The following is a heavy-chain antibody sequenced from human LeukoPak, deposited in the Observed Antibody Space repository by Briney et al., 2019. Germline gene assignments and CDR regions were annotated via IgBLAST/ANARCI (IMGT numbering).Heavy chain of an antibody. CDR1: GFRFSNSW. V-gene: IGHV3-74*01. Sequence: GGSLRLSCAASGFRFSNSWMYWVRQGPGKGPVWVSRMKTDGTRIEYADSVKGRFTISRDNAKNTLFLQMNSLRAEDTAVYYCARRRKVSTYNWFDPWGQGTLVTVSS. CDR3: ARRRKVSTYNWFDP. J-gene: IGHJ5*02. CDR2: MKTDGTRI.